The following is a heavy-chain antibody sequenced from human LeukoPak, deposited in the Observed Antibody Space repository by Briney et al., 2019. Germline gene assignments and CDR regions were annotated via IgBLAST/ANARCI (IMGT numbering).Heavy chain of an antibody. D-gene: IGHD5-12*01. J-gene: IGHJ4*02. CDR2: IYYSGST. Sequence: SETLSLTCTVSGGSISRYYWSWIRQPPGKGLEWIGYIYYSGSTNYNPSLKSRVTISVDTSKNQFSLKLSSVTAADTAVYYCARRGYSGYDFYYWGQGTLVTVSS. CDR1: GGSISRYY. CDR3: ARRGYSGYDFYY. V-gene: IGHV4-59*08.